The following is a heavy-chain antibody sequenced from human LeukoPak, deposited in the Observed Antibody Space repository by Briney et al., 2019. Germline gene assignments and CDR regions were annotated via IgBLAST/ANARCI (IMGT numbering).Heavy chain of an antibody. D-gene: IGHD5-24*01. CDR2: IYSGGST. CDR1: GFTVSSNY. Sequence: GGSLRLSCAASGFTVSSNYMSWVRQAPGKGLEWVSVIYSGGSTYYADSVKGRSTISRDNSKNTLYLQMNTLRAKDTALYYCARERDGRFFDYWGQGTLVTVSS. CDR3: ARERDGRFFDY. J-gene: IGHJ4*02. V-gene: IGHV3-53*01.